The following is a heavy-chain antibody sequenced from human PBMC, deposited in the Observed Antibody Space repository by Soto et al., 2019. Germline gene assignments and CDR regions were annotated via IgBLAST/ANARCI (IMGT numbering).Heavy chain of an antibody. J-gene: IGHJ4*02. D-gene: IGHD5-18*01. Sequence: PXGSLRLSCAASGFTFSSYGMHGVRQAPGKGLEWVAVISYDGSNKYYADSVKGRFTISRDNSKNTLYLQMNSLRAEDTAVYYCAKPGDSYGFDYFDYWGQGTLVTVSS. CDR1: GFTFSSYG. CDR2: ISYDGSNK. V-gene: IGHV3-30*18. CDR3: AKPGDSYGFDYFDY.